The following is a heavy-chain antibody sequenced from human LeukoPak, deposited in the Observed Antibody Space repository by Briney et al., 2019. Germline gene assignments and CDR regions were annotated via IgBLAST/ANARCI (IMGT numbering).Heavy chain of an antibody. CDR2: IYHSGST. Sequence: SETLSLTCTVSGGSISSSSYYWGWIRQPPGKGLEWIGSIYHSGSTYYNPSLKSRVTISVDTSKNQFSLKLSSVTAADTAVYYCARVREDPWNSAPHAFDIWGQGTMVTVSS. V-gene: IGHV4-39*07. J-gene: IGHJ3*02. CDR3: ARVREDPWNSAPHAFDI. D-gene: IGHD1-1*01. CDR1: GGSISSSSYY.